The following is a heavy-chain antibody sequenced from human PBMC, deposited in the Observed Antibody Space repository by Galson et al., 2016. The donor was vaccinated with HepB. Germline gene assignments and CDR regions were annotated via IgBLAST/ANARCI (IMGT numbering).Heavy chain of an antibody. D-gene: IGHD4-17*01. CDR1: GFTFSSYG. V-gene: IGHV3-30*18. Sequence: SLRLSCAASGFTFSSYGIHWVRQASGKGLEWVAVISYDGSNKKYADSVKGRFTISRDNSKNTLYLQMNSLRAEDAAVYYCAKVGDKYYFDYWGQGTLVTVSS. CDR3: AKVGDKYYFDY. CDR2: ISYDGSNK. J-gene: IGHJ4*02.